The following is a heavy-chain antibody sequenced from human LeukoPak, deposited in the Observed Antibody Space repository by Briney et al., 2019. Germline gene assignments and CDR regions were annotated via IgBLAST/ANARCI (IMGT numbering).Heavy chain of an antibody. CDR3: ARSLSGSYLNWFDP. J-gene: IGHJ5*02. CDR2: ISAYNGNT. Sequence: ASVKVSCKASGYTFTSYGISWVRQAPGQGLEGMGWISAYNGNTNYAQKLQGRVTMTTDTSTSTAYMELRSLRSDDTAVYYCARSLSGSYLNWFDPWGQGTLVTVSS. CDR1: GYTFTSYG. V-gene: IGHV1-18*01. D-gene: IGHD1-26*01.